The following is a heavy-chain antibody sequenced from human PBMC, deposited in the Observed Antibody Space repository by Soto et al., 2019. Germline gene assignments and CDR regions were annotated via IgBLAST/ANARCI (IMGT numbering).Heavy chain of an antibody. CDR3: EAVAGFADLAVV. J-gene: IGHJ6*02. V-gene: IGHV1-69*01. D-gene: IGHD6-19*01. CDR1: GGTFGNYI. CDR2: IMPIFGTT. Sequence: QVLLLQSGAEVKKPGSSVKVSCKASGGTFGNYIISWVRQAPGQGLEWMGGIMPIFGTTDYVQKFQGRVTISADESTTTVYMELNSLRSDDTAVYFCEAVAGFADLAVVWGQGTTVFVSS.